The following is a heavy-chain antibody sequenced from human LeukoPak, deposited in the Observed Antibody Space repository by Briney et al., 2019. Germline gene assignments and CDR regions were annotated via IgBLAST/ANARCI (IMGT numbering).Heavy chain of an antibody. CDR1: GLTFSSFS. V-gene: IGHV3-21*01. J-gene: IGHJ6*02. Sequence: GGSLRLSCAASGLTFSSFSMNWVRQAPGKGLEWVSSISSSSSYIYYADSVKGRFTISRDNAKNSLYLQMNSLRAEDTAVYYCARDRLLYGMDVWGQGTTVTVSS. CDR2: ISSSSSYI. D-gene: IGHD1-26*01. CDR3: ARDRLLYGMDV.